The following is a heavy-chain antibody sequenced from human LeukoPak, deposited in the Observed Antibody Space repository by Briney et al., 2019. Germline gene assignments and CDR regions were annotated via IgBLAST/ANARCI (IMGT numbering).Heavy chain of an antibody. CDR1: GYTFTGYF. Sequence: ASVKVSCKASGYTFTGYFIHWVRQAPGQGLEWMGWINPNSGGTHSAQNFQGRVTMTRDTSISTTYMDLTRLTSDDTAVYYCARGPEYGGTIDYWGQGTLVTVSS. CDR2: INPNSGGT. D-gene: IGHD4-23*01. V-gene: IGHV1-2*02. CDR3: ARGPEYGGTIDY. J-gene: IGHJ4*02.